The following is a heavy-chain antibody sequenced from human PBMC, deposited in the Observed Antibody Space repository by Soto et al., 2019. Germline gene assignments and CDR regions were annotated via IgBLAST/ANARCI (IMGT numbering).Heavy chain of an antibody. J-gene: IGHJ4*02. Sequence: TLSLTCTVSGGSIISGGYCWSWIRQHPGKGLEWIGYIYYSGSTYYNPSLKSRVTISVDTSKTQFSLKLSSVTAADTAVYYCARGDGLVPSDYWGQGTLVTVSS. V-gene: IGHV4-31*03. CDR2: IYYSGST. D-gene: IGHD6-19*01. CDR3: ARGDGLVPSDY. CDR1: GGSIISGGYC.